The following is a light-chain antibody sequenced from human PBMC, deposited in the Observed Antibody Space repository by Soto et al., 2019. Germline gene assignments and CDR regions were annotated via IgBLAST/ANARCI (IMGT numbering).Light chain of an antibody. CDR1: SSDVGGYNY. Sequence: QSALTQPASVSGSPGQSITISCTGTSSDVGGYNYVSWYQQHPGKAPKLMIYDVSYRPSGVSNRFSGSKSGNTASLIISGLQAEDEADYYCSSYTSSSTLEVFGGGTKLTVL. CDR3: SSYTSSSTLEV. V-gene: IGLV2-14*01. J-gene: IGLJ2*01. CDR2: DVS.